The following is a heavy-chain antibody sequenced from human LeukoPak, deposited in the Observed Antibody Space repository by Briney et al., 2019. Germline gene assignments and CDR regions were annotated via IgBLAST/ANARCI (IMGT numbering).Heavy chain of an antibody. CDR3: ARDEAPRVTMVRGAVLGYGMDV. D-gene: IGHD3-10*01. V-gene: IGHV4-31*03. J-gene: IGHJ6*02. CDR2: IYYSGST. CDR1: GGSISSGGYY. Sequence: SETLSLTCTVSGGSISSGGYYWSWIRQHPGKGLEWIGYIYYSGSTYYNPSLKSRATISVDTSKNQFSLKLSSVTAADTAVYYCARDEAPRVTMVRGAVLGYGMDVWGQGTTVTVSS.